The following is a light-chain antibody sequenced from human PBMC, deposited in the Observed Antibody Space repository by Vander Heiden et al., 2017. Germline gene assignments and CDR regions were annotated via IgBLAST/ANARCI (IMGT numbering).Light chain of an antibody. CDR3: QQDNYHLFT. J-gene: IGKJ3*01. CDR2: KTS. Sequence: DIQMTQSPSTLSASVGDRVTITCRASQTAGNWLAWYQQKPGKAPKLLIYKTSTLERGVPSRFSGSGSGTEFTLTISSLQPDDFATYYCQQDNYHLFTFGHGTKVDIK. CDR1: QTAGNW. V-gene: IGKV1-5*03.